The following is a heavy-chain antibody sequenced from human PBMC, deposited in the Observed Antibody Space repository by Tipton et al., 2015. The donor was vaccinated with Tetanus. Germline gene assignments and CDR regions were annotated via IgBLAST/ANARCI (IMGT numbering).Heavy chain of an antibody. CDR3: ARANYEFPKKGPSDS. V-gene: IGHV4-61*08. CDR2: VSYSGRT. D-gene: IGHD3-3*01. CDR1: GGSIRSGDYS. Sequence: TLSLTCTVSGGSIRSGDYSWNWIRQPPGKGLEWLAYVSYSGRTNSNYSLKSRITISQDTSKNQFSLRLTSVTAADTAVYYCARANYEFPKKGPSDSWGQGALVIVSS. J-gene: IGHJ4*02.